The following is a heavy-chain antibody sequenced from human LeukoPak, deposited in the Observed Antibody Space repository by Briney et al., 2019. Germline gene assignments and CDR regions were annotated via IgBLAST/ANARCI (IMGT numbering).Heavy chain of an antibody. Sequence: PGGSLRLSCEASGFTFSTFAMIWVRQPPGKGLEWVSSIFPSGGEIHYADSVRGRFTISRDNSKNTLYLQMNSLRAEDTAVYYCAKPARTDYVDYWGQGTLVTVSS. CDR2: IFPSGGEI. CDR1: GFTFSTFA. V-gene: IGHV3-23*01. D-gene: IGHD1-14*01. CDR3: AKPARTDYVDY. J-gene: IGHJ4*02.